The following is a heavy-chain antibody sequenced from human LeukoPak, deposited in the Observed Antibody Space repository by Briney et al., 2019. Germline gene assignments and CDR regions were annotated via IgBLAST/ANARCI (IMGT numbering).Heavy chain of an antibody. D-gene: IGHD2-21*02. V-gene: IGHV3-48*01. Sequence: HSGGSLRLSCVASGFTFSNYNMNWVRQAPGKGLEWISYVSSGGDTMPYADSVKGRFTISRDNAKNSLYLQMDSLRAEDTAVYYCARKGQHCNGMDVWGQGTTVTVSS. J-gene: IGHJ6*02. CDR2: VSSGGDTM. CDR1: GFTFSNYN. CDR3: ARKGQHCNGMDV.